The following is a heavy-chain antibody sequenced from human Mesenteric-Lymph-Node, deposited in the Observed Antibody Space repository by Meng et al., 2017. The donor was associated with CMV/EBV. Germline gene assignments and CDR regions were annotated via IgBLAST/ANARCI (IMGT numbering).Heavy chain of an antibody. D-gene: IGHD2-8*01. CDR1: GFTFNSYV. CDR2: INDGGDST. Sequence: GESLKISCAASGFTFNSYVMTWVRQAPGKGLEWVSTINDGGDSTYYADSVKGRFTISRDNSKSTLYLQMSSLKAEDTAVYYCAKRPYYPHTNGFYLFDYWGQGTLVTVSS. CDR3: AKRPYYPHTNGFYLFDY. V-gene: IGHV3-23*01. J-gene: IGHJ4*02.